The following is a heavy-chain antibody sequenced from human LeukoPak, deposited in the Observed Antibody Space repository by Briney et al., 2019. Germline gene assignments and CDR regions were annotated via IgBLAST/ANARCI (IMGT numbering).Heavy chain of an antibody. Sequence: GESLKISCKGSGYSFTSYWIGWVCHMPGKGLEWMGMIYPGDSDTRYSPSFQGQVTISADKSISTAYLQWSSLKASDTAMYYCARHGGYGGNHYDAFDIWGQGTMVTVSS. V-gene: IGHV5-51*01. J-gene: IGHJ3*02. CDR2: IYPGDSDT. CDR1: GYSFTSYW. D-gene: IGHD4-23*01. CDR3: ARHGGYGGNHYDAFDI.